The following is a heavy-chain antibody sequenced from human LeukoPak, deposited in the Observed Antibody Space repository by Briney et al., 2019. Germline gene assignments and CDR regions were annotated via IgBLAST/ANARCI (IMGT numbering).Heavy chain of an antibody. CDR1: GFSFSNYG. CDR2: ISYDGSYQ. CDR3: AKLCVDSSGYYYVKDAFDI. J-gene: IGHJ3*02. Sequence: PGGSLILSCAASGFSFSNYGMHWVRQAPGKGLEWVTVISYDGSYQYYADSVKGRFTISRDNSQNTLYLQMNSLRAEDTAVYYCAKLCVDSSGYYYVKDAFDIWGQGTLVTVSS. V-gene: IGHV3-30*18. D-gene: IGHD3-22*01.